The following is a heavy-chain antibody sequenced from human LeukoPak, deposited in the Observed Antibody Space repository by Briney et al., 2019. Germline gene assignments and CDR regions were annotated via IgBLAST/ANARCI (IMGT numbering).Heavy chain of an antibody. D-gene: IGHD1-7*01. CDR1: GGSITNYY. Sequence: PSETLSLTCAVSGGSITNYYWSWIRQPAGKGLEWIGRVHSSRGSNYNPSLKSRVTMSVDTSKNQVSLKLIAVTAADTAVYYCARENWNYGEDFWGQGALVTVYS. CDR2: VHSSRGS. V-gene: IGHV4-4*07. J-gene: IGHJ4*02. CDR3: ARENWNYGEDF.